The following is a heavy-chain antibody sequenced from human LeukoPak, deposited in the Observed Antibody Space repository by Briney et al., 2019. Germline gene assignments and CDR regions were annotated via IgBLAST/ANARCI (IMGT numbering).Heavy chain of an antibody. Sequence: PGGSLRLSCAASGFTVSSNYMSWVRQAPGKGLEWVSYISSSSSTIYYADSVKGRFTISRDNAKNSLYLQMNSLRAEDTAVYYCARGWQWLVLGYWGQGTLVTVSS. CDR2: ISSSSSTI. D-gene: IGHD6-19*01. CDR3: ARGWQWLVLGY. J-gene: IGHJ4*02. CDR1: GFTVSSNY. V-gene: IGHV3-48*04.